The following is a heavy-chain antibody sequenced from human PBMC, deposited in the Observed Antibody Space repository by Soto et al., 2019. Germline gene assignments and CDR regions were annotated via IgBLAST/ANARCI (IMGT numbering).Heavy chain of an antibody. CDR2: IYWDEDK. D-gene: IGHD5-12*01. V-gene: IGHV2-5*02. CDR3: AHRPRGYAYYFDY. Sequence: QITLKESGPTLVKPTQTLTLTCTFSGFSLSTRGVAVGWFRQPPGKALEWLALIYWDEDKWYSPSLKRRPTITDDTSTNQVVLTMTNMYPVDTATYYCAHRPRGYAYYFDYWGQGTLVTVSS. CDR1: GFSLSTRGVA. J-gene: IGHJ4*02.